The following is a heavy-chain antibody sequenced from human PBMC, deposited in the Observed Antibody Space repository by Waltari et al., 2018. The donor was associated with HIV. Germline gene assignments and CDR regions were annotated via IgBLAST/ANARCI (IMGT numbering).Heavy chain of an antibody. CDR2: IYTSGST. Sequence: QVQLQESGPGLVKPSQTLSLTCTVSGGSISSGRHYWSWIRQPAGKGLEWIGRIYTSGSTNYNPSLKSRVTISVDTSKNQFSLKLSSVTAADTAVYYCAREGGRGGYNFWGQGTMVTVSS. J-gene: IGHJ3*01. CDR3: AREGGRGGYNF. CDR1: GGSISSGRHY. V-gene: IGHV4-61*02. D-gene: IGHD5-12*01.